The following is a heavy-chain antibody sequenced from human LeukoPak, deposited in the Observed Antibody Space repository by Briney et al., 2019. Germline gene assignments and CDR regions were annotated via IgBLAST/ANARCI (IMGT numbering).Heavy chain of an antibody. J-gene: IGHJ6*03. CDR3: AKVAFPYYMDI. V-gene: IGHV3-30*02. CDR1: GFTFSSYS. Sequence: PGGSLRLSCAASGFTFSSYSMHWVRQAPGKGLEWVAFIRYDASNEFYTDSVQGRFTISRDNSKNTVYLQMNSLRAEDTAVYYCAKVAFPYYMDIWGKGTTVTVSS. CDR2: IRYDASNE.